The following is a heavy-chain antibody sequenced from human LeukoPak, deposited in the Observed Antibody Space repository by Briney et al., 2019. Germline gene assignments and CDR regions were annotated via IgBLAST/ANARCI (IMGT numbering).Heavy chain of an antibody. J-gene: IGHJ4*02. D-gene: IGHD5-18*01. CDR1: GGSISSYY. CDR2: IYYSGST. Sequence: PSETLSLTCTVSGGSISSYYWSWIRQPPGKGLEWIGYIYYSGSTNYNPSLKSRVTISVDTSKNQFSLKLSSVTAADTAVHYCARQQYSYGYAYLDYWGQGTLVTVSS. V-gene: IGHV4-59*08. CDR3: ARQQYSYGYAYLDY.